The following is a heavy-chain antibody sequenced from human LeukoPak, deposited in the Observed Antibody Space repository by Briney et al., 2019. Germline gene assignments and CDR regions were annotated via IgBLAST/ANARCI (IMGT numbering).Heavy chain of an antibody. Sequence: ASVKVSCKASGYTFTSYDINWVRQATGQGLEWMGWMNPNSGNTGYAQKFQGRVTMTRNTSISTAYMELSSLRSEDTAVYYCARASRALQSGSSAFDIWGQGTMVTVSS. CDR2: MNPNSGNT. CDR1: GYTFTSYD. J-gene: IGHJ3*02. D-gene: IGHD5-12*01. CDR3: ARASRALQSGSSAFDI. V-gene: IGHV1-8*01.